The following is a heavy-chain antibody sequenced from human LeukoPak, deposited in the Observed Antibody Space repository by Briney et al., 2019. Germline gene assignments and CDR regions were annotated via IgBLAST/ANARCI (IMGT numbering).Heavy chain of an antibody. Sequence: ASVKVSCKASGYTFTSYYMHWVRQAPGQGLEWMGIINPSGGSTSYAQKFQGRVTITRDMSTSTVYMELSSLRSEDTAVYYCARTWLQGWFDPWGQGTLVTVSS. D-gene: IGHD5-24*01. CDR1: GYTFTSYY. V-gene: IGHV1-46*01. J-gene: IGHJ5*02. CDR2: INPSGGST. CDR3: ARTWLQGWFDP.